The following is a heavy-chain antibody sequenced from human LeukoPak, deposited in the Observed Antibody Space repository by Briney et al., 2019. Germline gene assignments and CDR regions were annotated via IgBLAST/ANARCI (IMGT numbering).Heavy chain of an antibody. J-gene: IGHJ4*02. Sequence: GGSLRLSCAASGFTFSTYSMNWVRQAPGKGLEWVSSISSSSSYIFYADSVKGRFTVSRDNAKRSLYLQMNSLRAEDTAVYYCARDSSWSFDYWGQGTVVTVSS. CDR3: ARDSSWSFDY. D-gene: IGHD6-13*01. V-gene: IGHV3-21*01. CDR1: GFTFSTYS. CDR2: ISSSSSYI.